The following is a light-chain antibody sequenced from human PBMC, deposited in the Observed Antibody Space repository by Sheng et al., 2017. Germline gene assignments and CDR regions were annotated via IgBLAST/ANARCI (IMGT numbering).Light chain of an antibody. Sequence: DIQMTQSPSSLSASVGDRVTITCRASQSINTHLNWYQSKPGRAPKLVLHAASRVQSGVPSRFSGSGSGTYFTLTISSLQPDDFATYYCQQSYSTPLTFGRRDRTVESK. CDR3: QQSYSTPLT. CDR1: QSINTH. V-gene: IGKV1-39*01. CDR2: AAS. J-gene: IGKJ4*01.